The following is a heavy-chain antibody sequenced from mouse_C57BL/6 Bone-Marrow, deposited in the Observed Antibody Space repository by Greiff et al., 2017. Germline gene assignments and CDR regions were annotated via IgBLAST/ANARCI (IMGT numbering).Heavy chain of an antibody. CDR1: GFTFTDYY. J-gene: IGHJ3*01. Sequence: DVKLVESGGGLVQPGGSLSLSCAASGFTFTDYYMSWVRQPPGKALEWLGFIRNRANGYTTEYSASVKGRFTISRDNSQSILYPQMNALRAEDSATYYCARSMASFAYWGQGTLVTVSA. V-gene: IGHV7-3*01. CDR2: IRNRANGYTT. CDR3: ARSMASFAY.